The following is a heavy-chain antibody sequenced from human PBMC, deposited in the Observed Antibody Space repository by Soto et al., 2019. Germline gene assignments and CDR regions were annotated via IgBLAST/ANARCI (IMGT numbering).Heavy chain of an antibody. D-gene: IGHD3-10*01. Sequence: SETLSLTCAVYGGSFSCYYWIWIRQPPGKGLEWIGEINHSGSTNYNPSLKSRVTISVDTSKNQFSLKLSSVTAADTAVYYCARGGTLLWFGELALDYYYGMDVWGQGTTVTVSS. CDR1: GGSFSCYY. V-gene: IGHV4-34*01. J-gene: IGHJ6*02. CDR3: ARGGTLLWFGELALDYYYGMDV. CDR2: INHSGST.